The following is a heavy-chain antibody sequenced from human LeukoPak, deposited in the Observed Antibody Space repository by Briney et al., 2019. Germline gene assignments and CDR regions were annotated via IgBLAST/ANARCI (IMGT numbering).Heavy chain of an antibody. V-gene: IGHV3-23*01. J-gene: IGHJ3*02. CDR3: AKSLREGTMIVVVTSPLDAFDI. D-gene: IGHD3-22*01. CDR2: ISGSGGST. Sequence: GASLRLSCAASGFTFSSYAMSWVRQAPGKGLEWVSAISGSGGSTYYADSVKGRFTISRDNSKNTLYLQMNSLRAEDTAVYYCAKSLREGTMIVVVTSPLDAFDIWGQGTMVTVSS. CDR1: GFTFSSYA.